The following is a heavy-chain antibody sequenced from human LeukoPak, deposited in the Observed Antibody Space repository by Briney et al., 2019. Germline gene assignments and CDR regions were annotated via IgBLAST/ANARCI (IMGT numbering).Heavy chain of an antibody. CDR2: ISGSGGST. CDR1: GFTFSSYA. D-gene: IGHD1-26*01. CDR3: AKDLVGATTELDY. J-gene: IGHJ4*02. Sequence: PGGSLRLSCAASGFTFSSYAMSWVRQAPGKGLEWVSAISGSGGSTYYADSVKGQFTISRDNSKNTLYLQMNSLRAEDTAVYYCAKDLVGATTELDYWGQGTLVTVSS. V-gene: IGHV3-23*01.